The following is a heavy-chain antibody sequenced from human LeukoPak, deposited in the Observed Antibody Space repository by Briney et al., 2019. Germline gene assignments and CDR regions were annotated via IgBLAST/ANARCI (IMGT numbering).Heavy chain of an antibody. Sequence: ASVKISCKASGYTFTGYYMHWVRQAPGQGLEWMGWINPNSGGTNYAQKFQGRVTMTRDTSISTAYMELSRLRSDDTAVYYCARDWNFWSGADYWGQGTLVTVSS. CDR1: GYTFTGYY. CDR3: ARDWNFWSGADY. V-gene: IGHV1-2*02. CDR2: INPNSGGT. J-gene: IGHJ4*02. D-gene: IGHD3-3*01.